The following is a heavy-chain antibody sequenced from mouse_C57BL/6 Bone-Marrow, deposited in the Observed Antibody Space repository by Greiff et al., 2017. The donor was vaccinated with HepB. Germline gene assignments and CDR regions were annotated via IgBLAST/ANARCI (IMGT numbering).Heavy chain of an antibody. Sequence: VQLKQSGPELVKPGASVKISCKASRYSFTDYNMNWVKQSNGKSLEWIGVINPNYGTTSYNQKFKGKATLTVDQSSSTAYMQLNSLTSEDSAVYYCARGYYSNYYAMDYWGQGTSVTVSS. J-gene: IGHJ4*01. V-gene: IGHV1-39*01. CDR3: ARGYYSNYYAMDY. CDR1: RYSFTDYN. D-gene: IGHD2-5*01. CDR2: INPNYGTT.